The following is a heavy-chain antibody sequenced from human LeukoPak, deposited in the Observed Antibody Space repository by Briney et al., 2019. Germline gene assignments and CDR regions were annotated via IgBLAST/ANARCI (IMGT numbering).Heavy chain of an antibody. Sequence: PGGSLRLSCAASGFTFSSYSMNWVRQAPGKGLEWVAVISYDGSNKYYVDSVKGRFTISRDNSKNTLYLQMNSLRAEDTAVYYCANGGTYSSGPWGQGTLVTVSS. CDR3: ANGGTYSSGP. V-gene: IGHV3-30*18. CDR1: GFTFSSYS. CDR2: ISYDGSNK. J-gene: IGHJ5*02. D-gene: IGHD3-22*01.